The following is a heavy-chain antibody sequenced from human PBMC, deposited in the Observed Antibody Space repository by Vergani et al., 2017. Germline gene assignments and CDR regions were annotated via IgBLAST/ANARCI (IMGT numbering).Heavy chain of an antibody. Sequence: EVQLVESGGGLVKPGGSLRLSCAASGFTFSDYYMSWIRQAPGKGLEWVANIKQDGSEKYYVDSVKGRFTISRDNAKNSLYLQMNSLRAEDTAVYYCARDLYYFDYWGQGTLVTVSS. V-gene: IGHV3-7*01. CDR2: IKQDGSEK. CDR1: GFTFSDYY. J-gene: IGHJ4*02. CDR3: ARDLYYFDY.